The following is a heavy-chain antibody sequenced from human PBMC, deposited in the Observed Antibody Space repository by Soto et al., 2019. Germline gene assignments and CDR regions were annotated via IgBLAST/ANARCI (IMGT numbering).Heavy chain of an antibody. CDR1: GYTFTSYG. D-gene: IGHD1-26*01. CDR3: ARDEYSGSYPHLFDY. CDR2: ISAYNGNT. J-gene: IGHJ4*02. V-gene: IGHV1-18*01. Sequence: VASVKVSCKASGYTFTSYGISWVRQAPGQGLEWMGWISAYNGNTNYAQKLQGRVTMTTDTSTSTAYMELRSLRSDDTAVYYCARDEYSGSYPHLFDYWGQGTLVTVSS.